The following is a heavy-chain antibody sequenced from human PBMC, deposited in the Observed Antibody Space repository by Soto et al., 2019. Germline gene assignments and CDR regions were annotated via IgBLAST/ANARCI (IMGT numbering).Heavy chain of an antibody. V-gene: IGHV3-21*01. CDR1: GFTFSSYS. D-gene: IGHD6-25*01. CDR3: ARGFSVTRLISGMDV. J-gene: IGHJ6*02. Sequence: PWGSLRLSCSASGFTFSSYSMNWVRQAPGKGLEWVASISSSSSYIYYADSVKGRFTISRDNAKNSLYLQMNSLRAEDTAVYYCARGFSVTRLISGMDVWGQGTMVTVSS. CDR2: ISSSSSYI.